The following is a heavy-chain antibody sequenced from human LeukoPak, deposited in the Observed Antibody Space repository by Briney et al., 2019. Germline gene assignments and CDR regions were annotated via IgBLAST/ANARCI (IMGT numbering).Heavy chain of an antibody. CDR1: GFTFDDYA. D-gene: IGHD3-10*01. CDR2: ISWNSGSI. Sequence: GRSLRLSCAASGFTFDDYAMHWVRQAPGKGLEWVSGISWNSGSIGYADSVKGRFTISRDNSKNTLYLQMNSLRAEDTAVYYCAKGLLWFGELLPLDYWGQGTLVTVSS. V-gene: IGHV3-9*01. CDR3: AKGLLWFGELLPLDY. J-gene: IGHJ4*02.